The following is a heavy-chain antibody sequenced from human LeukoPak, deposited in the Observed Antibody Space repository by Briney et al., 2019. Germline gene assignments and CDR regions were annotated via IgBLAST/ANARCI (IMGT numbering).Heavy chain of an antibody. Sequence: ASVKVSCKASGYTFTSYDINWVRQATGQGLEWMGWMNPNSGNTGYAQKFQGRVTITRNTSISTAYMELSSLRSEDTAVYYCARGVVDTASPSGGDAFDIWGQRTMVTVSS. CDR1: GYTFTSYD. V-gene: IGHV1-8*03. CDR3: ARGVVDTASPSGGDAFDI. D-gene: IGHD5-18*01. J-gene: IGHJ3*02. CDR2: MNPNSGNT.